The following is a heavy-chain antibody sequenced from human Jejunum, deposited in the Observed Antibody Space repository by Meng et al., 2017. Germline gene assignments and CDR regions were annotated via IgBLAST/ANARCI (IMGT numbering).Heavy chain of an antibody. D-gene: IGHD1-26*01. CDR2: ISYDGNIK. Sequence: GESLKISCAASGFTFSNYAIHWVRQAPGKGLEWVAIISYDGNIKYYADSVKGRFTISRDNSENTLYLQMSSLRAEDTAVYYCARDGKVGGRKYYFDYWGQGTLGTVSS. J-gene: IGHJ4*02. CDR3: ARDGKVGGRKYYFDY. V-gene: IGHV3-30*15. CDR1: GFTFSNYA.